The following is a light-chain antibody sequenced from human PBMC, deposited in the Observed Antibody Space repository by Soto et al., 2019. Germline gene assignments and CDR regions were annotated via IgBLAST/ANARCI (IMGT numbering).Light chain of an antibody. V-gene: IGKV3-11*01. CDR1: QSVSRN. J-gene: IGKJ3*01. CDR2: DAS. CDR3: QQRSNWAT. Sequence: EIVLTQSQDTLSLSPGERATLSCRASQSVSRNLAWYQQKPGQAPRLLIYDASNRATGIPARFSGSGSVTDFTLAISSLEPEDFAVYYCQQRSNWATFGPGTKVD.